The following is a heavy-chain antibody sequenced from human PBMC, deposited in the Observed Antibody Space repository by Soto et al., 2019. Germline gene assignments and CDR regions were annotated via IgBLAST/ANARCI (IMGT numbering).Heavy chain of an antibody. CDR2: INHSGST. V-gene: IGHV4-34*01. Sequence: SETLSLTCAVYGGSFSGYYWSWIRQPPGKGLEWTGEINHSGSTNYNPSLKSRVIISVDMSKNQFSLRLSSVTAADTAVYYCAREAFEGDFWSGYYRYYGMDVWGQGTTVTVSS. CDR3: AREAFEGDFWSGYYRYYGMDV. CDR1: GGSFSGYY. D-gene: IGHD3-3*01. J-gene: IGHJ6*02.